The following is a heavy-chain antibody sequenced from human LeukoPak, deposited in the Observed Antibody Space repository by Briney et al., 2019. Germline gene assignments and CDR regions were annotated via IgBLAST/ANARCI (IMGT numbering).Heavy chain of an antibody. CDR3: AKGGYFSYDM. Sequence: GGSLRLSCAASGFTFSTYDMSWVRQTPGKGREWVSAISGTHAGRQGTTYYADSVKGRFTISRDDSKNTLYLQMHSLRAEDTAIYFCAKGGYFSYDMWGQGTKVTVSP. J-gene: IGHJ3*02. CDR1: GFTFSTYD. V-gene: IGHV3-23*01. D-gene: IGHD5-18*01. CDR2: ISGTHAGRQGTT.